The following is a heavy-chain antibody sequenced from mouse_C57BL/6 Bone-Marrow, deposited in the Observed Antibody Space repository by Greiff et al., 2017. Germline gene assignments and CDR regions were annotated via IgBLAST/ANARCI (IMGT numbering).Heavy chain of an antibody. D-gene: IGHD1-1*01. V-gene: IGHV14-4*01. CDR3: TTTFYYYGSSTVLDY. CDR2: IDPENGDT. CDR1: GFNIKDDY. Sequence: VQLKESGAELVRPGASVTLSCTASGFNIKDDYMHWVKQRPEQGLEWIGWIDPENGDTEYASKFQGKATITADTSSNTAYLQLSSLTSADTAVYYCTTTFYYYGSSTVLDYWGQGTTLTVSS. J-gene: IGHJ2*01.